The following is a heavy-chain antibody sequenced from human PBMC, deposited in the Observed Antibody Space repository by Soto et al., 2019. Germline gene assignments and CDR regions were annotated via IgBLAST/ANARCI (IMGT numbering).Heavy chain of an antibody. V-gene: IGHV3-43*01. CDR2: ISWDGGST. CDR3: ATLAYCSSTSCPDY. J-gene: IGHJ4*02. D-gene: IGHD2-2*01. CDR1: GFTFDDYT. Sequence: GGSLRLSCAASGFTFDDYTMHWVRQAPGKGLEWVSLISWDGGSTYYADSVKGRFTISRDNSKNSLYLQMNSLRTEDTALYYCATLAYCSSTSCPDYWGQGTLVTVSS.